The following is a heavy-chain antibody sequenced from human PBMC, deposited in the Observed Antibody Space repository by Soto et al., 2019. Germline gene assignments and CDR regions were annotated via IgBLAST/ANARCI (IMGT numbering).Heavy chain of an antibody. Sequence: SETLSLTCAVSGGSISSSNWWSWVRQPPGKGLEWIGEIYHSGSTNYNPSLKSRVTISVDKSKNQFSLKLSSVTAADTAVYYCARDREYYYDSSGLNYYYYGMDVWGQGTTVTSP. CDR2: IYHSGST. J-gene: IGHJ6*02. CDR1: GGSISSSNW. D-gene: IGHD3-22*01. V-gene: IGHV4-4*02. CDR3: ARDREYYYDSSGLNYYYYGMDV.